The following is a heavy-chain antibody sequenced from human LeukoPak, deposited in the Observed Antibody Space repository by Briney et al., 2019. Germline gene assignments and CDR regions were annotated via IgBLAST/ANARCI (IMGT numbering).Heavy chain of an antibody. CDR3: ARDTATALDY. Sequence: GGSLRLSCAASGFTFSDHYMDWVRQAPGKGLEWIGRVKNKPKSYSADYAASVRGRFTISRDNSKNSLWLQMNSLKTEDTAVYYCARDTATALDYWGRGTLVTVSS. CDR1: GFTFSDHY. CDR2: VKNKPKSYSA. V-gene: IGHV3-72*01. J-gene: IGHJ4*02. D-gene: IGHD1-1*01.